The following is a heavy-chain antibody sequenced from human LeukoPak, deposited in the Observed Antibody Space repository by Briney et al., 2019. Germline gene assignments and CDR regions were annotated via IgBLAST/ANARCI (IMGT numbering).Heavy chain of an antibody. J-gene: IGHJ4*02. D-gene: IGHD2-15*01. Sequence: PSETLSLTCTVSGGSISSGDYYWSWIRQPPGKGLEWIGHIYYSGSTYYNPSLKSRVTISVDTSKNQFSLKLSSVTAADTAVYYCARGSCSGGNCYFDYWGQGTLVTVSS. V-gene: IGHV4-30-4*01. CDR3: ARGSCSGGNCYFDY. CDR1: GGSISSGDYY. CDR2: IYYSGST.